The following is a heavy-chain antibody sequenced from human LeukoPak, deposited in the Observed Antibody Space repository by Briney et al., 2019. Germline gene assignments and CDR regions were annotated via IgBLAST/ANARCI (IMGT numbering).Heavy chain of an antibody. D-gene: IGHD1-1*01. J-gene: IGHJ4*02. CDR3: ARAPGSAYNAYYFDY. CDR1: GASISSGGYF. CDR2: FFYRGST. V-gene: IGHV4-31*03. Sequence: SETLSLTCTVSGASISSGGYFWGWIRQHPWKGLEWMGYFFYRGSTYYNPSLKSRVTISVDTSKNQISLKLSSVTAADTAVYYCARAPGSAYNAYYFDYWGQGTLVTVSS.